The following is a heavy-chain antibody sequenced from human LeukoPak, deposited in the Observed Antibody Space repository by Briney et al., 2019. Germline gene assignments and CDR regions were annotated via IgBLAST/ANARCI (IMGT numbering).Heavy chain of an antibody. Sequence: ASVTVSCKASGGTFSTYAISWVRQAPGQGLEWMGRIIPILGIANYAQKFQGRVTITADKSTSTAYMELSSLRSEDTAVYYCARTAMVTNWFDPWGQGTLVTVSS. J-gene: IGHJ5*02. V-gene: IGHV1-69*04. D-gene: IGHD5-18*01. CDR1: GGTFSTYA. CDR3: ARTAMVTNWFDP. CDR2: IIPILGIA.